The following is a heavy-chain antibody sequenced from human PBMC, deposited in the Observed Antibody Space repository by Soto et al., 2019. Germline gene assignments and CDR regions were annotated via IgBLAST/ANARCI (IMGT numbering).Heavy chain of an antibody. D-gene: IGHD3-10*01. V-gene: IGHV2-5*02. J-gene: IGHJ5*02. CDR2: IYWDDDK. Sequence: QITLKESGPTLVKPTQTLTLTCTFSGFSLSTSGVGVGWIRQPPGKALEWLALIYWDDDKRYSPSLKSRLTTTKATYKHQVVLTMTHMDPVDTAKYCCAHRQVTMVRGAPSWFDTWGQGTLVTVSS. CDR1: GFSLSTSGVG. CDR3: AHRQVTMVRGAPSWFDT.